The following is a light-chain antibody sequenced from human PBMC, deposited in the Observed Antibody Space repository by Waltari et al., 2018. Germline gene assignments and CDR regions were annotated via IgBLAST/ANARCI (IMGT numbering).Light chain of an antibody. CDR2: AAS. CDR1: QSIGRS. CDR3: QQSYSTPRT. V-gene: IGKV1-39*01. Sequence: DIQMTQSPSSLSASVGDRVIITCRASQSIGRSVNWYQQKPGTAPKLRIYAASSLQSGVPSRFSGSGSGTDFTLAISSLQPEDFVTYYCQQSYSTPRTFGQGTKVEIK. J-gene: IGKJ1*01.